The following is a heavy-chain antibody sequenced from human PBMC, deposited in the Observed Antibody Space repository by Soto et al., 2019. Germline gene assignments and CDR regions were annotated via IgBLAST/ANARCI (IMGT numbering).Heavy chain of an antibody. CDR3: STRAYDTNGYYRFDP. CDR1: GGSFSGHS. D-gene: IGHD3-22*01. CDR2: INHSGRV. V-gene: IGHV4-34*01. J-gene: IGHJ5*01. Sequence: QVQLQQWGAGLLKPSETLSLTCAVYGGSFSGHSWTWIRQSPGKGLEWIGDINHSGRVNYSPSLKSRVTISLDTSKTPCSLTLSAVTAADTAMYYCSTRAYDTNGYYRFDPWGQGTLVSVSS.